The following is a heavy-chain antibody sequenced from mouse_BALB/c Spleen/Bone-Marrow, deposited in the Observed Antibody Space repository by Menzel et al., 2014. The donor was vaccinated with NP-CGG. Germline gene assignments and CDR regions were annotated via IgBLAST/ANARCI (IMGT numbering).Heavy chain of an antibody. D-gene: IGHD2-10*02. Sequence: EVQLQQSGGGLVQPGGSLKLSCAASGFDFSRYWMSWVRQAPGKGLEWIGEINPDSSTINYTPSLRDKFIISRDSAKNTLYLQMGKVRSEDTALYYCARLGYGNSLAMDHWGQGTSVTVSS. CDR1: GFDFSRYW. CDR2: INPDSSTI. J-gene: IGHJ4*01. V-gene: IGHV4-1*02. CDR3: ARLGYGNSLAMDH.